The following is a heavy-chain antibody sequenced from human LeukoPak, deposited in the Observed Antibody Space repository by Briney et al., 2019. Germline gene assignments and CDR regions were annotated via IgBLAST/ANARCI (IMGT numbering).Heavy chain of an antibody. Sequence: PSETLSLTCTVPGGSIRIYHWSWIRPPPGTGLEWIGYIYYSGSTNYNPSLKSRVTISVDTSKNQFSLKLSSVTAADTAVYYCARVYDSSGYDNFDYWGQGTLVTVSS. D-gene: IGHD3-22*01. CDR1: GGSIRIYH. V-gene: IGHV4-59*01. CDR3: ARVYDSSGYDNFDY. CDR2: IYYSGST. J-gene: IGHJ4*02.